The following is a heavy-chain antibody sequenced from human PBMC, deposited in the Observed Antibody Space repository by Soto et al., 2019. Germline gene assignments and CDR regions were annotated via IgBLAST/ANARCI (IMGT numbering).Heavy chain of an antibody. CDR2: ISSSSSYI. CDR3: ARGHYEYYYYYMDV. V-gene: IGHV3-21*01. D-gene: IGHD4-17*01. J-gene: IGHJ6*03. CDR1: GFTFSSYS. Sequence: GGSLRLSCAASGFTFSSYSMNWVRQAPGKGLEWVSSISSSSSYIYYADSVKGRFTISRDNAKNSLYLQMNSLRAEDTAVYYCARGHYEYYYYYMDVWGKGTTVTVSS.